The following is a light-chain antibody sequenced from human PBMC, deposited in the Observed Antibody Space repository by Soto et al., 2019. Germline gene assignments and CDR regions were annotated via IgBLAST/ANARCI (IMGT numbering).Light chain of an antibody. CDR1: QSVSSN. CDR3: QQYNNWLLIT. Sequence: VMTQSPATLSVSPRERATLSCRASQSVSSNLAWYQQKPGQAPRLLIYGASTRATGIPARFSGSGSGTEFTLTISSLQSEDFAVYYCQQYNNWLLITFGQGTRLEVK. J-gene: IGKJ5*01. V-gene: IGKV3-15*01. CDR2: GAS.